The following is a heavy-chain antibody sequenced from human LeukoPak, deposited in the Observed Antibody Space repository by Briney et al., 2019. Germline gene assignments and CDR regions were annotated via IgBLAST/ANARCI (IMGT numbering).Heavy chain of an antibody. CDR1: GGSISSSSYY. D-gene: IGHD6-19*01. CDR3: ARHPTVDGGLYSDY. J-gene: IGHJ4*02. V-gene: IGHV4-39*01. Sequence: SETLSLTCTVSGGSISSSSYYWGWIRQPPGKGLEWIGTIYYSGSTYYNPSLKSRVTISVDTSKNQFSLKLSSVTAADTAVYYCARHPTVDGGLYSDYWGQGTLVTVSS. CDR2: IYYSGST.